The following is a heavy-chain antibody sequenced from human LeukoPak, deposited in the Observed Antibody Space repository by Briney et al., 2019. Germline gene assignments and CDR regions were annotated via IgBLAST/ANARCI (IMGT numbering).Heavy chain of an antibody. Sequence: GGSLRLSCAASGFTFSSYWMSWVRQAPGKGLEWVANIKQDGSEKYYVDSVKGRFTISRDNAKNSLYLQMNSLRAEDTAVCYCATLWFGESDFDYWGQGTLVTVSS. D-gene: IGHD3-10*01. V-gene: IGHV3-7*01. CDR3: ATLWFGESDFDY. CDR1: GFTFSSYW. J-gene: IGHJ4*02. CDR2: IKQDGSEK.